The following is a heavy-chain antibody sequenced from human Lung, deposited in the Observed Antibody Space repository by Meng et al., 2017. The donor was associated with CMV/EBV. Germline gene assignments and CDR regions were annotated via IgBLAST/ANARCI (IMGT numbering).Heavy chain of an antibody. J-gene: IGHJ5*02. CDR3: ARAAARPSDWFDP. CDR2: IYGDDEK. CDR1: GVPRGNRGVC. Sequence: QIPLRESAPALVTPTQTLTLPCPPSGVPRGNRGVCFGWFPQPPGKALECLAIIYGDDEKRYSPSLETRLTVTKDPSNNPVVLTMSNMVPVDTATYYCARAAARPSDWFDPWGQGTLVTVSS. V-gene: IGHV2-5*02. D-gene: IGHD6-6*01.